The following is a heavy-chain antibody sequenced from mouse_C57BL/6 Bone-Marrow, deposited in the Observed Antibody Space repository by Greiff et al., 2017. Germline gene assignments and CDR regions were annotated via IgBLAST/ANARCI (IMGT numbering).Heavy chain of an antibody. Sequence: VQLQQSGPELVKPGASVKMSCKASGYTFTDYNMHWVKQSHGKSLEWIGYINPNYGGTSYNQKFKGKATLTVNKSSSTAYMELRSLTSEDSAVYYCARWGSLLQYGSRAYYWYFDVWGTGTTVTVSS. D-gene: IGHD1-2*01. J-gene: IGHJ1*03. CDR2: INPNYGGT. CDR3: ARWGSLLQYGSRAYYWYFDV. V-gene: IGHV1-22*01. CDR1: GYTFTDYN.